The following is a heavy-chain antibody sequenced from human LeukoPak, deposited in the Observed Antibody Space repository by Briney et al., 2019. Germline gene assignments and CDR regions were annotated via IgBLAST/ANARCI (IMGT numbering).Heavy chain of an antibody. CDR3: AKGFLAVAVRRSWFDP. CDR2: ISGSGGST. V-gene: IGHV3-23*01. D-gene: IGHD2-15*01. Sequence: PGGSLRLSCAASGFTFSSYAMSWVRQAPGKGLEWVSAISGSGGSTYYADSVKGRFTISRDNSKNTLYLQMNSLRAEDTAVYYCAKGFLAVAVRRSWFDPWGQGTLVTVSS. J-gene: IGHJ5*02. CDR1: GFTFSSYA.